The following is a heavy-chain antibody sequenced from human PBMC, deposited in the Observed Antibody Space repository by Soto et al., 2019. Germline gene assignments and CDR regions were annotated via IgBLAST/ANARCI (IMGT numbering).Heavy chain of an antibody. D-gene: IGHD4-17*01. J-gene: IGHJ2*01. Sequence: QLQLQESGPGLVKPSETLSLTCTVSGGSISSSSYYWGWIRQPPGKGLEWIGSIYYSGSTYYNPSLKSRVTISVDTSKNQFSLKLSSVTAADTAVYYCATTVEYWYCALWGRGTLVTVSS. CDR2: IYYSGST. CDR1: GGSISSSSYY. CDR3: ATTVEYWYCAL. V-gene: IGHV4-39*01.